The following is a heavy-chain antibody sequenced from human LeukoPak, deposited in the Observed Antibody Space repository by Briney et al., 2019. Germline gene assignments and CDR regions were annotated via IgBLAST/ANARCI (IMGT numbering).Heavy chain of an antibody. V-gene: IGHV3-30*02. Sequence: PGGSLRLSCAASGFTFSSYGMHWVRQAPGKGLEWVAFIRYDGSNKYYADSVKGRFTISRDNSKNTLYLQMNSLRAEDTAVYYCAREGILSGYYTGGYFDYWGQGTLVTVAS. CDR2: IRYDGSNK. CDR3: AREGILSGYYTGGYFDY. J-gene: IGHJ4*02. D-gene: IGHD3-3*01. CDR1: GFTFSSYG.